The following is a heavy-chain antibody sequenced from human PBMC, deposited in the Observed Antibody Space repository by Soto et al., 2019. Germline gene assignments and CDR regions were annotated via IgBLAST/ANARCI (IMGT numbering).Heavy chain of an antibody. D-gene: IGHD6-19*01. CDR1: GFTFDDYG. CDR2: INWNGGST. J-gene: IGHJ4*02. V-gene: IGHV3-20*04. Sequence: EVQLVESGGGVVRPGGSLRLSCAASGFTFDDYGMSWVRQAPGKGLEWVSGINWNGGSTGYADCVKGRFTISRDKAKNTLYLQMNSLRAEDTALYYCARLYSSGWYGPGRYWGQGTLVTVSS. CDR3: ARLYSSGWYGPGRY.